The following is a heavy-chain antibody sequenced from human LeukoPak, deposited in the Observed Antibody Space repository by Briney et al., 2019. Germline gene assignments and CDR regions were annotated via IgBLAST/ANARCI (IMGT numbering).Heavy chain of an antibody. V-gene: IGHV1-3*04. CDR3: ARVVDELHGMDV. Sequence: ASVKVSCKASGYTFTSYAIQWVRQAPGQGLEWMGWINIANGKTKYSEKFQGRVTMTRDTSTSTVYMELSSLRSEDTAVHYCARVVDELHGMDVWGQGTTVTVSS. CDR2: INIANGKT. CDR1: GYTFTSYA. D-gene: IGHD2-15*01. J-gene: IGHJ6*02.